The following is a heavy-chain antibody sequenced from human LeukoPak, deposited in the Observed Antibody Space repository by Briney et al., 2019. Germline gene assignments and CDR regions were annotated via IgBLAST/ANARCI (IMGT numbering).Heavy chain of an antibody. J-gene: IGHJ4*02. CDR3: ARDRQLAAFGY. CDR1: GFTFSTYG. CDR2: ISGSANRI. Sequence: PGGSLRLSCAASGFTFSTYGMNWVRQTPGKGLEWVSAISGSANRIYHADSVKGRFTISRDNSKNMLYLQMNSLRAEDTAVYYCARDRQLAAFGYWGQGTLVTVSS. V-gene: IGHV3-23*01. D-gene: IGHD3-3*02.